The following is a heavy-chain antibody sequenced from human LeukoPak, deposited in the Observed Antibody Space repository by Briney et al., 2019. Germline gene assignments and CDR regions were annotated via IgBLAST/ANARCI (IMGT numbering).Heavy chain of an antibody. CDR2: ISGSGGST. J-gene: IGHJ4*02. CDR3: AKDRGNLMVETFDY. Sequence: GGSLRLSCAASGFTFSDYYMTWIRQAPGKGLEWVSAISGSGGSTYYADSVKGRFTISRDNSKNTLYLQMNSLRAEDTAVYYCAKDRGNLMVETFDYWGQGTLVTVSS. D-gene: IGHD3-10*01. V-gene: IGHV3-23*01. CDR1: GFTFSDYY.